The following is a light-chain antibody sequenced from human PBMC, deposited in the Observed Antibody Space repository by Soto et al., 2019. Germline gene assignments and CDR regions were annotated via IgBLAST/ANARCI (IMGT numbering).Light chain of an antibody. J-gene: IGLJ3*02. CDR3: AAWDDSLKGLV. V-gene: IGLV1-44*01. CDR1: SSNIGSNT. CDR2: SSN. Sequence: QSVLTQPPSASGTPGQRVTISCSGSSSNIGSNTVNWYQQLPGTAPKLLIYSSNQRPSGVPDRFSGSKSGTSASLAISGLQSEDEADYYCAAWDDSLKGLVFGGGTKLTVL.